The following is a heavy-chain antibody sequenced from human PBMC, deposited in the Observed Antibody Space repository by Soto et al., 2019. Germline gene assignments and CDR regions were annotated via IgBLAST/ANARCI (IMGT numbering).Heavy chain of an antibody. D-gene: IGHD3-22*01. CDR1: GGSISSSNW. V-gene: IGHV4-4*02. J-gene: IGHJ4*02. Sequence: SETLSLTCAVSGGSISSSNWWSWVRQPPGKGLESIGDIYHSGSANYNPSLKSRVTISVDTSTNQCSLTLSSMTAADTAAYYSALRSMAVVPEYWGQGTLVTVSS. CDR2: IYHSGSA. CDR3: ALRSMAVVPEY.